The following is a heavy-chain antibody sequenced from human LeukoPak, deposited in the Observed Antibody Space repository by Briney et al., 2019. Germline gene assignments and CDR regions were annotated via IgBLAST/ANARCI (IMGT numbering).Heavy chain of an antibody. Sequence: SETLSLTCTVSGGSISSYYWSWIRQPPGKELEWIGYFHYSGTTNYNPSLKSRVTISVDTSKNQFSLKLRFVTAADTAVYYCARTYSSGAFDIWGQGTMVTVSS. CDR3: ARTYSSGAFDI. CDR2: FHYSGTT. V-gene: IGHV4-59*08. CDR1: GGSISSYY. D-gene: IGHD6-25*01. J-gene: IGHJ3*02.